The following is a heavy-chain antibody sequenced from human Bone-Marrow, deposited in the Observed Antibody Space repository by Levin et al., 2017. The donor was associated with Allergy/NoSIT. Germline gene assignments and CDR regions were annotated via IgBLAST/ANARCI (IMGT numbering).Heavy chain of an antibody. CDR3: ARQGGYSGYDSPFYSYFYMDV. V-gene: IGHV4-4*02. D-gene: IGHD5-12*01. CDR2: IYHSGIT. CDR1: GGSISSTNW. J-gene: IGHJ6*03. Sequence: SETLSLTCAVSGGSISSTNWWGWVRQPPGKGLEWIGQIYHSGITNYNPSLKSRVTISVDKSRNQFSLRLTSVTAADTAVYFCARQGGYSGYDSPFYSYFYMDVWGKGTSVTVSS.